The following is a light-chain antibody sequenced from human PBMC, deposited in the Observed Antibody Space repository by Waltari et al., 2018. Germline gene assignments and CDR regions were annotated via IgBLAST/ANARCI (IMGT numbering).Light chain of an antibody. Sequence: EIAVTQSPATLSLSPGERGTPSCRASQSVSKYIAWYQQKPGQAPRLLIYGVSNRATGIPDRFSGSGSGTDFTLTIDRLEPEDFAVYYCQQYGASPLTFGGGTKVEIK. V-gene: IGKV3-20*01. J-gene: IGKJ4*01. CDR1: QSVSKY. CDR2: GVS. CDR3: QQYGASPLT.